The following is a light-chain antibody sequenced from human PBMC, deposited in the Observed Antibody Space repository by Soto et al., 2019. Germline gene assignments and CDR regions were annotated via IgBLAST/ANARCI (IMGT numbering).Light chain of an antibody. CDR1: HSVSSSY. Sequence: DIVLTQSPGTLSLSPGERATLSCRASHSVSSSYLAWYQQKPGQAPRRLIYGASSRATGIPDRFSGSGSGTDFTLNISRLEPEDFAVYYCQQYGSSPPITFGQGTRLEIK. CDR2: GAS. J-gene: IGKJ5*01. V-gene: IGKV3-20*01. CDR3: QQYGSSPPIT.